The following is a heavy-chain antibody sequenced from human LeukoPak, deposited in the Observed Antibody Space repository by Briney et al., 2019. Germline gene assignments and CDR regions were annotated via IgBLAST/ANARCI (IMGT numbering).Heavy chain of an antibody. J-gene: IGHJ4*02. CDR1: GYTFTSYG. Sequence: ASVTVSCKASGYTFTSYGISWVRQAPGQGLEWMGWISAYNGNTNYAQKLQGRVTMTTDTSTSTAYMELRSLRSDDTAVYYCARGAEFWSGSFIYYFDYWGQGTLVTVSS. CDR3: ARGAEFWSGSFIYYFDY. V-gene: IGHV1-18*01. D-gene: IGHD3-3*01. CDR2: ISAYNGNT.